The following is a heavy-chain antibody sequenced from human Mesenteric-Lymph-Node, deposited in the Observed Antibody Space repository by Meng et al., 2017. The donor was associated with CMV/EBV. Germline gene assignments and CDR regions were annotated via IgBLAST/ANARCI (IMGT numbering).Heavy chain of an antibody. CDR2: IYHSGST. CDR3: AKHLGGVGATGWFDP. Sequence: SETLSLTCTVSGYSISSGYYCGWIRQPPGKGLEWIGSIYHSGSTYYNPSLKSRVTISVDTSKNQFSLKLSSVTAADTAVYYCAKHLGGVGATGWFDPWGQGTLVTVSS. CDR1: GYSISSGYY. D-gene: IGHD1-26*01. V-gene: IGHV4-38-2*02. J-gene: IGHJ5*02.